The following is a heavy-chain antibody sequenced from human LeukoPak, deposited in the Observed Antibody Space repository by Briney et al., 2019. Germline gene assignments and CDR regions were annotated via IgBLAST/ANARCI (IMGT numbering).Heavy chain of an antibody. Sequence: ASVKVSCKASGYTFTGYYMHWVRQAPGQGLEWMGWINPNSGGTNYAQKFQGRVTMTRDTSISTAYMELSRLRYDDTAVYYCARGPLPTLRYFDWLPPYYFDYWGQGTLVTVSS. J-gene: IGHJ4*02. V-gene: IGHV1-2*02. CDR3: ARGPLPTLRYFDWLPPYYFDY. D-gene: IGHD3-9*01. CDR2: INPNSGGT. CDR1: GYTFTGYY.